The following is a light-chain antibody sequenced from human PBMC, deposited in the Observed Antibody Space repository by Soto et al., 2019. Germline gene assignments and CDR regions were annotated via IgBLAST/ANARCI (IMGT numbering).Light chain of an antibody. CDR3: LQDYDYPFT. Sequence: AIPVTQSPSSMSASVGDTVTITCRTSQDITNDLAWYQQRPGKAPKLLIYAASTLHSGVPSRFSGGGYGTSFTLTISSLQPEDFASYYCLQDYDYPFTFGPGTKVAIK. V-gene: IGKV1-6*01. CDR1: QDITND. CDR2: AAS. J-gene: IGKJ3*01.